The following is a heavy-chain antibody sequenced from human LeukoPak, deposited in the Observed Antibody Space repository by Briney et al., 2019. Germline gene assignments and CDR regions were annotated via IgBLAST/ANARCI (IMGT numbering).Heavy chain of an antibody. V-gene: IGHV4-59*11. J-gene: IGHJ6*03. CDR2: IYYSGST. CDR1: GGYISSHY. Sequence: PSETLSLTCTVSGGYISSHYWSWIRQPPGKGLEWIGYIYYSGSTNYNPSLKSRVTISVDTSKNQFSLKLSSVTAADTAVYYCARVAIKYYYYMDVWGKGTTVTVPS. CDR3: ARVAIKYYYYMDV. D-gene: IGHD5-12*01.